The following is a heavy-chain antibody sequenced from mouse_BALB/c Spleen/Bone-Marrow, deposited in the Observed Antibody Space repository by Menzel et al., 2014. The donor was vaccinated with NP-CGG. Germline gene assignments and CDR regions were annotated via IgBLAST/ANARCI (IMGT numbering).Heavy chain of an antibody. V-gene: IGHV1-4*01. Sequence: QVQLQQSGAELARPGASVKMSCRASGYTFTTYTIHWVRQRPGQGLEWIGYINPSSGYTNYIQKFKDKATLTADKSSSTAYMQLSSLTSEDSAVYFCAGRYDDFDYWGQGTTLTVSS. CDR1: GYTFTTYT. CDR2: INPSSGYT. D-gene: IGHD2-14*01. J-gene: IGHJ2*01. CDR3: AGRYDDFDY.